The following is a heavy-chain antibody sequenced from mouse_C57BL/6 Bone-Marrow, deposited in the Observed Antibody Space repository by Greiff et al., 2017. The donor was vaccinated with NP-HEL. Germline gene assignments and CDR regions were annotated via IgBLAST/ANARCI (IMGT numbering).Heavy chain of an antibody. CDR2: IHPNSGST. CDR3: ARAACYYTLDY. CDR1: GYTFTSYW. D-gene: IGHD2-12*01. J-gene: IGHJ2*01. V-gene: IGHV1-64*01. Sequence: QVQLKQPGAELVKPGASVKLSCKASGYTFTSYWMHWVKQRPGQGLEWIGMIHPNSGSTNYNEKFKSTATLTVDKSSSTAYMQLSSLTSEDSAVYYCARAACYYTLDYGGQGTTLTVSS.